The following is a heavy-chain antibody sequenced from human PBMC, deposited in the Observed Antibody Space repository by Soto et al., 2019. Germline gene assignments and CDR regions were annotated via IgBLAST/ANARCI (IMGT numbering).Heavy chain of an antibody. CDR1: GGSFSGYY. J-gene: IGHJ4*02. CDR3: ASGSYYGSGSYHAFDY. CDR2: INHSGST. V-gene: IGHV4-34*01. D-gene: IGHD3-10*01. Sequence: QVQLQQWGAGLLKPSETLSLTCAVYGGSFSGYYWSWIRQPPGKGLEWIGEINHSGSTNYNPSLKSRVTISVDTSKIQFSLKLSSVTAADTAVYYCASGSYYGSGSYHAFDYWGQGTLVTVSS.